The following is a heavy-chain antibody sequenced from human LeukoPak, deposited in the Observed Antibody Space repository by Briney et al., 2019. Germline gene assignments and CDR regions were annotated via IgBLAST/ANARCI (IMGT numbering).Heavy chain of an antibody. CDR2: INHSGST. J-gene: IGHJ4*02. CDR1: GGSFSGYY. CDR3: ARAEGSSRFDY. V-gene: IGHV4-34*01. D-gene: IGHD1-26*01. Sequence: SETLSLTCAVYGGSFSGYYWSWIRQPPGKGLEWIGEINHSGSTNYNPSLESRVTISVDTSKNQFSLKLSSVTAADTAVYYCARAEGSSRFDYWGQGTLVTVSS.